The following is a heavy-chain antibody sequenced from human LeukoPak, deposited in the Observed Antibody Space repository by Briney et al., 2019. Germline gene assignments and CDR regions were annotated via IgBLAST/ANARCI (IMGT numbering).Heavy chain of an antibody. CDR3: ARDRLSIAARPFYYYYYMDV. V-gene: IGHV1-2*02. CDR2: INPNSGGT. J-gene: IGHJ6*03. D-gene: IGHD6-6*01. Sequence: ASVKVSCKASGYTFTGYYMHWVRQAPGQGLEWMGWINPNSGGTNYAQKFQGRVTMTRDTSISTAYMELSRLRSDDTAVYYCARDRLSIAARPFYYYYYMDVWGKGTTVTVSS. CDR1: GYTFTGYY.